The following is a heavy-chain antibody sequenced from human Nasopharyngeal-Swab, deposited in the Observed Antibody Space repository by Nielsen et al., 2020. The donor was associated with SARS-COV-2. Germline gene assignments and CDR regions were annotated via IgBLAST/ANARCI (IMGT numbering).Heavy chain of an antibody. CDR2: IYHSGST. Sequence: WIRQPPGKRLEWIGEIYHSGSTNYNPSLKSRVTISVDKSKNQFSLKLSSVTAADTAVYYCARGYSWYYYYGMDVWGQGTTVTVSS. V-gene: IGHV4-4*02. D-gene: IGHD5-18*01. CDR3: ARGYSWYYYYGMDV. J-gene: IGHJ6*02.